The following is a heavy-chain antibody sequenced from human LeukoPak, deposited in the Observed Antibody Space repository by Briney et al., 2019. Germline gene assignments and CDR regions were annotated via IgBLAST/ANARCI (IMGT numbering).Heavy chain of an antibody. V-gene: IGHV1-18*01. CDR3: ARVAYDYVWGSYRSPFYYFDY. D-gene: IGHD3-16*02. CDR1: GYTFTNYD. CDR2: VSAYNVNT. Sequence: ASVKVSCKASGYTFTNYDITWVRQAPGQGLEWMGWVSAYNVNTNYVQKLQGRVTMTTDTSTSTVYMELSSLRSEDTAVYYCARVAYDYVWGSYRSPFYYFDYWGQGTLVTVSS. J-gene: IGHJ4*02.